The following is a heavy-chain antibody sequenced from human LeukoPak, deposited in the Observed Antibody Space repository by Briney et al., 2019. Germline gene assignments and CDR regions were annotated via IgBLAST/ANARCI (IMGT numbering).Heavy chain of an antibody. D-gene: IGHD4-17*01. CDR3: ARHPRATVTMGPYFDY. V-gene: IGHV1-69*05. J-gene: IGHJ4*02. CDR1: GGTCSSYA. Sequence: GASVKVSCKASGGTCSSYAISWVRQAPGQGIEWMGRIITIFGTATYAQKLQGRVTITTDESTSTAYMELSSLRSEDTAVYYCARHPRATVTMGPYFDYWGQGTLVTVSS. CDR2: IITIFGTA.